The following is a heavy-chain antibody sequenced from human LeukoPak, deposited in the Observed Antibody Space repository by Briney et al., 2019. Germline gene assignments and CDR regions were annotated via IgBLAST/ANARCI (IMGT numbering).Heavy chain of an antibody. V-gene: IGHV3-7*01. J-gene: IGHJ4*02. CDR1: GFSFSSYW. CDR2: IKQDGSEK. Sequence: GGSLRLSCAASGFSFSSYWMSWVRQAPGKGLEGVAHIKQDGSEKYYVDSVKGRFTISRDNAKNSLYLQMNSLRAEDTAVYYCARDRIPGYCTSGSCTTDYWGQGTLVTVSS. CDR3: ARDRIPGYCTSGSCTTDY. D-gene: IGHD2-15*01.